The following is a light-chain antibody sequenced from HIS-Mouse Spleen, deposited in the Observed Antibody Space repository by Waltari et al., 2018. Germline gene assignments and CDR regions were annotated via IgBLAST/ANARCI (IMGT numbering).Light chain of an antibody. CDR2: DVS. CDR3: CSYAGSYVV. CDR1: SSDVGGYNN. J-gene: IGLJ2*01. Sequence: QSALTQPRSVSGSPGQSVTISCTGTSSDVGGYNNVSWYPKHPGKAPKLMIYDVSKRPAGVPDRFAGAKSGNTASLTISGLQAEDEADYYCCSYAGSYVVFGGGTKLTVL. V-gene: IGLV2-11*01.